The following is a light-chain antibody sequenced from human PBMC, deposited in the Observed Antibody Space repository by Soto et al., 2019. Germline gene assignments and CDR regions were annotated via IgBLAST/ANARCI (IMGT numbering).Light chain of an antibody. V-gene: IGKV1-5*03. CDR1: QSISSW. Sequence: DIPMTQSPSTLSASVGDRVTITCRASQSISSWLAWYQQKPGKAPKLLICKASSLESGVPSRFSGSGSGTEFTLTISSLQPDDSATYYCQQYYTDSYTFGQGTNLEIK. CDR2: KAS. J-gene: IGKJ2*01. CDR3: QQYYTDSYT.